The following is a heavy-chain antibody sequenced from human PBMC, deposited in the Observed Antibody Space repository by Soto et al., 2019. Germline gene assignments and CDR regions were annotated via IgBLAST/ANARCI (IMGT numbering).Heavy chain of an antibody. CDR3: ARGRGICSSTSCPPNWFDP. V-gene: IGHV3-21*01. J-gene: IGHJ5*02. Sequence: PGESLKISCAASGFTFSSYSMNWVRQAPGKGLEWVSSISSSSSYIYYADSVKGRFTISRDNAKNSLYLQMNSLRAEDTAVYYCARGRGICSSTSCPPNWFDPWGQGTLVTVSS. D-gene: IGHD2-2*01. CDR2: ISSSSSYI. CDR1: GFTFSSYS.